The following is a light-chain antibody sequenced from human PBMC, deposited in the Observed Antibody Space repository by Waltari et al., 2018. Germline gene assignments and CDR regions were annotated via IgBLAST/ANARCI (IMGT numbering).Light chain of an antibody. Sequence: EVGLTQSPGTLSFSPGERATLSCRASQSISSSYLAWYQHKPGQTPRLLISAASTRAAGIPDRFSGSGFGTDFTLTISRLEPEDFAVYYCQQYGNSPPFSLGPGTKVAIK. CDR2: AAS. CDR3: QQYGNSPPFS. CDR1: QSISSSY. J-gene: IGKJ3*01. V-gene: IGKV3-20*01.